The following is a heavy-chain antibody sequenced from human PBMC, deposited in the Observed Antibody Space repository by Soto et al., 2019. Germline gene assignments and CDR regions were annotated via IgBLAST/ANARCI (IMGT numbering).Heavy chain of an antibody. Sequence: QVQLQESGPGLVKPSETLSLTCTVSGGSISSYYWGWIRQPPGKGLEWIGYIFYSGSTNYNPSLEGRVTISVDTSKNQFSLKVSSVTAADTAVYYCARQYPIGNNWNYFDYWGQGTLVTVSS. J-gene: IGHJ4*02. CDR3: ARQYPIGNNWNYFDY. CDR2: IFYSGST. D-gene: IGHD1-1*01. V-gene: IGHV4-59*01. CDR1: GGSISSYY.